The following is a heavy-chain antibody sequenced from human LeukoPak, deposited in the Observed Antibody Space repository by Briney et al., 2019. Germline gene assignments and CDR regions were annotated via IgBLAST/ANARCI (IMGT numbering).Heavy chain of an antibody. Sequence: GGTVRLSCAASGFTFSSYGMSWVRQAPGKGLEWVSAISGSGGSTYYADSVKGQFTISRDNSKNTLYLQMNSLRAEDTAVYYCARDRKGYCSGGGCRRPATYYMDVWGKGTTVTVSS. CDR1: GFTFSSYG. D-gene: IGHD2-15*01. CDR2: ISGSGGST. CDR3: ARDRKGYCSGGGCRRPATYYMDV. V-gene: IGHV3-23*01. J-gene: IGHJ6*03.